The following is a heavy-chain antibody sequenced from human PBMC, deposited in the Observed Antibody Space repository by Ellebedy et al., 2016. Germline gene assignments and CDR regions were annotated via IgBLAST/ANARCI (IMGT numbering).Heavy chain of an antibody. CDR2: ISSRAYGGTP. CDR1: GFIFGDYA. CDR3: TRFNFGLLRHLDWFDD. V-gene: IGHV3-49*03. D-gene: IGHD3-9*01. J-gene: IGHJ4*01. Sequence: GGSLRLXXATSGFIFGDYAITWFRQAPGKELEWVGFISSRAYGGTPEYAASVKGRFTISRDDPKNIAYLQMNTLKTEDTAVYYCTRFNFGLLRHLDWFDDWGQGTLVTVSS.